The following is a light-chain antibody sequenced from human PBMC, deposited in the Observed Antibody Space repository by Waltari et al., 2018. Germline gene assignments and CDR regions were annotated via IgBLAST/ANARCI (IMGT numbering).Light chain of an antibody. Sequence: DIVMTQSPDSLAVSLGERATINCKSSQSVLYSSNNNNCLPWYQRRPGQPPKLLIYSSSARESGVPDRFRGSGSETDFTLTISSLQAEDVAVYYCQQYYSTPPTFGQGTKVEIK. CDR3: QQYYSTPPT. V-gene: IGKV4-1*01. CDR2: SSS. CDR1: QSVLYSSNNNNC. J-gene: IGKJ1*01.